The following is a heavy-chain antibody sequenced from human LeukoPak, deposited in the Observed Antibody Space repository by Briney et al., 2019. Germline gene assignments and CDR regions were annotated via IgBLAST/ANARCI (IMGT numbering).Heavy chain of an antibody. CDR3: ARSLVVVAATHFDY. CDR1: GFTFSDYY. Sequence: PGGSLRLSCAASGFTFSDYYMSWIRQAPGKGLEWVSYISSSGSTIYYADSVKGRFTISRDNAKNSLYLQMNSLRAEDTAVYYCARSLVVVAATHFDYWGQGTLVTVSS. D-gene: IGHD2-15*01. J-gene: IGHJ4*02. V-gene: IGHV3-11*01. CDR2: ISSSGSTI.